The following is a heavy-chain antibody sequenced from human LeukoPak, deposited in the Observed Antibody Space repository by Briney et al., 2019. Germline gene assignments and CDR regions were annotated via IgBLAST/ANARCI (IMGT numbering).Heavy chain of an antibody. Sequence: GGSLRLSCAASGFTFSSYGMHWVRQAPGKGLEWVAFIRYDGSNKYYADSVKGRFTISRDNSKNTLYLQMNSLRAEDTAVFYCARHGWSYDSGTYYTFDPWGQGTLVTVSS. D-gene: IGHD3-10*01. CDR2: IRYDGSNK. CDR3: ARHGWSYDSGTYYTFDP. J-gene: IGHJ5*02. V-gene: IGHV3-30*02. CDR1: GFTFSSYG.